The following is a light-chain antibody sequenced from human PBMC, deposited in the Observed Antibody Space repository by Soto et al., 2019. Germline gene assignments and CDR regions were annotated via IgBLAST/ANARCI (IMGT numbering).Light chain of an antibody. CDR3: QQRGSWPWT. CDR1: QSVSSY. J-gene: IGKJ1*01. Sequence: ETVLTQSPATLSLSPGERATLSCRARQSVSSYLAWYQQKPGQVPRLLIYDVSKRATGIPARYSGSGSGTDFTLTISSLEPEDFAVYYCQQRGSWPWTFGQGTKVEIK. CDR2: DVS. V-gene: IGKV3-11*01.